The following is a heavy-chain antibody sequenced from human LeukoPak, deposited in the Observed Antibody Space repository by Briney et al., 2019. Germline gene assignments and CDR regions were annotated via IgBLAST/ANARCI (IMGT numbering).Heavy chain of an antibody. CDR2: INPKIDDT. Sequence: ASVEVSCKVSGYTLTESSIHWVRQAPGQGLEWMGWINPKIDDTTYNQKFRGRVTMTTDSSITTASLELTGLNSDDTAVYFCARSLPYDNRNPHFDYWGQGTLITVSS. CDR1: GYTLTESS. CDR3: ARSLPYDNRNPHFDY. J-gene: IGHJ4*02. D-gene: IGHD1-1*01. V-gene: IGHV1-2*02.